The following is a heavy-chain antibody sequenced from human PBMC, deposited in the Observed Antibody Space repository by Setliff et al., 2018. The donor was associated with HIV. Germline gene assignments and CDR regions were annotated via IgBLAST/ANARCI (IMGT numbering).Heavy chain of an antibody. V-gene: IGHV3-7*01. CDR3: ARDTCDTPSCYAGPRFVY. J-gene: IGHJ4*02. D-gene: IGHD2-2*01. Sequence: SLRLSCAASGFTFTSYWMIWVRQAPGKGLEWVANINQDGSEKNYVDSVKGRFTISRDNARNSLFLQMNSLRVEDTAVYYCARDTCDTPSCYAGPRFVYWGQGNLVTVSS. CDR2: INQDGSEK. CDR1: GFTFTSYW.